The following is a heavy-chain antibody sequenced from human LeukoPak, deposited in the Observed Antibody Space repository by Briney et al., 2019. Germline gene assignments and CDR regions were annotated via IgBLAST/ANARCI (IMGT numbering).Heavy chain of an antibody. V-gene: IGHV3-30*03. J-gene: IGHJ4*02. D-gene: IGHD6-6*01. CDR1: GFTFSSYA. CDR2: ISDGASYK. Sequence: GGSLRLSCAASGFTFSSYAMHWVRQPPGKGLEWVAVISDGASYKYYADSVKGRFAISRHSSKNTLYLQMNSLRLEDTAVYYCASGPITAPRGYWGQGTLVTVSS. CDR3: ASGPITAPRGY.